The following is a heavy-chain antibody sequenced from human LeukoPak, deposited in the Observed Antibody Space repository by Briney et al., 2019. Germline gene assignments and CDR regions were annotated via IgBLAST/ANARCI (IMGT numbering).Heavy chain of an antibody. CDR3: VWMSTPAG. V-gene: IGHV3-23*01. CDR2: IIITGGST. J-gene: IGHJ1*01. CDR1: GFTFCSRA. Sequence: GGSLRLSCAASGFTFCSRAMSWVRQAPGKGLEWVSGIIITGGSTYYADSVKGRFTISRDNSKSTLYLQMNSLRAEDTAVYYCVWMSTPAGWGQGTLVTVSS. D-gene: IGHD3-3*01.